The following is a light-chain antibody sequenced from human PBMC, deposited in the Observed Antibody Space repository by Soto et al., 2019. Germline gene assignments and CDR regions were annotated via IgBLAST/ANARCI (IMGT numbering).Light chain of an antibody. J-gene: IGKJ5*01. Sequence: PGERATLSCRASQSVSSNLAWYQQKPGQAPRLLIYGASTRATGIPARFSGSGSGTEFTLTITSLQPEDFATYYCQRLNSFPITFGQGTRLEI. CDR3: QRLNSFPIT. V-gene: IGKV3-15*01. CDR1: QSVSSN. CDR2: GAS.